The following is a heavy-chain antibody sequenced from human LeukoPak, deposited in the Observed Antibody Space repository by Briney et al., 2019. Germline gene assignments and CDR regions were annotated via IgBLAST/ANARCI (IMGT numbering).Heavy chain of an antibody. V-gene: IGHV1-8*03. CDR3: ARDRVTLVARNYYYYMDV. D-gene: IGHD5-12*01. CDR1: GYSFTNYD. J-gene: IGHJ6*03. Sequence: ASVKVSCKASGYSFTNYDINWVRQATGQGLEWMGWMNPKSGDTGYSQKFQGRVFITRDTSINTAYMELSRLRSDDTAVYYCARDRVTLVARNYYYYMDVWGKGTTVTISS. CDR2: MNPKSGDT.